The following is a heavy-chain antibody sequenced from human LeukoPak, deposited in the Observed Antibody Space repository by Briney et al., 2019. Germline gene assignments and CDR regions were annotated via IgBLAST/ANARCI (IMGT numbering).Heavy chain of an antibody. CDR2: ISPDGTTS. CDR1: GFTFSDHY. V-gene: IGHV3-11*01. Sequence: KSGGSLRLSCAAAGFTFSDHYMTWIRQAPGKALEWVSYISPDGTTSYYADSLKGRLTVSRDNAKNSLYLQMNSLSAEDTAVYFCARGQWGLDYWGQGALVTVSS. CDR3: ARGQWGLDY. D-gene: IGHD1-26*01. J-gene: IGHJ4*02.